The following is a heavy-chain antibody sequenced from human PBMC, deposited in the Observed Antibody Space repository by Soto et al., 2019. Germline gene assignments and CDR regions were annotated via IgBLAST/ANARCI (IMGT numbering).Heavy chain of an antibody. CDR3: ARPGYCSSTSCEFDY. CDR1: GGSISSSSYY. D-gene: IGHD2-2*01. CDR2: IYYSGST. Sequence: PSETLSLTCTVSGGSISSSSYYWGWIRQPPGKGLEWIGSIYYSGSTYYNPSLKSRVTISVDTSKNQFSLKLSSVTAADTAVYYCARPGYCSSTSCEFDYWGQGTLVTVSS. J-gene: IGHJ4*02. V-gene: IGHV4-39*01.